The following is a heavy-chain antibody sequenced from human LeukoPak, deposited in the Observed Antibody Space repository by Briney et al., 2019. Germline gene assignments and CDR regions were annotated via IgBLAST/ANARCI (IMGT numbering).Heavy chain of an antibody. CDR1: GFTFSSYA. V-gene: IGHV3-23*01. Sequence: HSGGSLRLSCAASGFTFSSYAMSWVRQAPGKGLEWVSAISGSGGSTYYADSVKGRFTISRDNSKNTLYLQMNSLRAEDTAVYYCAKDSRVTYYGSGSYYPFDYWGQGTLVTVSS. CDR3: AKDSRVTYYGSGSYYPFDY. D-gene: IGHD3-10*01. J-gene: IGHJ4*02. CDR2: ISGSGGST.